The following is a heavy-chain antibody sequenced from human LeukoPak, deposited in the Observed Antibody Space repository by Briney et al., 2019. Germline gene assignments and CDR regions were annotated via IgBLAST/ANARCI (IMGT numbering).Heavy chain of an antibody. CDR1: GYTFTGYY. Sequence: GASVKVSCKASGYTFTGYYMHWVRQAPGQGLEWMGWISRNSGGTNYAQKFQGRVTMTRDTSISTVYMELSSLRSDDTAVYYCARADLSSTYDYVWGSYRYGYFDYWGQGTLVTVSS. J-gene: IGHJ4*02. D-gene: IGHD3-16*02. CDR3: ARADLSSTYDYVWGSYRYGYFDY. V-gene: IGHV1-2*02. CDR2: ISRNSGGT.